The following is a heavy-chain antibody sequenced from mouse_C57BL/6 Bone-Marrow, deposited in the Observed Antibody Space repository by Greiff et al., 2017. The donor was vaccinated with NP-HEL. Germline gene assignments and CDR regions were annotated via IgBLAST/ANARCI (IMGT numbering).Heavy chain of an antibody. V-gene: IGHV1-4*01. CDR1: GYTFTSYT. Sequence: QVQLQQSGAELARPGASEKMSCKASGYTFTSYTMHWVKQRPGQGLEWIGYNNPSSGYPKYNKKFKDKATLTADKSSSTAYMQLSSLTSEDSAVYYCCYDSFAYWGHGTLVTVSA. J-gene: IGHJ3*01. CDR2: NNPSSGYP. D-gene: IGHD2-4*01. CDR3: CYDSFAY.